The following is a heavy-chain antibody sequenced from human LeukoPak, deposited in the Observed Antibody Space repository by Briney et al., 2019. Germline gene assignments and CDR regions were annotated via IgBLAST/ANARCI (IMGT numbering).Heavy chain of an antibody. D-gene: IGHD4-23*01. CDR1: GFTSSSYG. CDR3: ARDGVYGGNPSHWFDP. Sequence: GGSLRLSCAASGFTSSSYGMHWVRQAPGKGLEWVAVIWYGGSNKYYADSVKGRFTISRDNSKNTLYLQMNSLRAEDTAVYYCARDGVYGGNPSHWFDPWGQGTLVTVSS. V-gene: IGHV3-33*01. J-gene: IGHJ5*02. CDR2: IWYGGSNK.